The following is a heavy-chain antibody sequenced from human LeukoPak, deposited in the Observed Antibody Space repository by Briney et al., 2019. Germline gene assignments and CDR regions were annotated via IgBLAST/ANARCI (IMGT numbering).Heavy chain of an antibody. CDR3: TTDLGRSRIAPRFYY. CDR1: GFTFSSYG. D-gene: IGHD6-6*01. Sequence: GSLRLSCAASGFTFSSYGISWVRQAPGKGLEWVSAISATGGSTYYADSVKGHFTISRDNSKSTLYLQMNSLSAEDTAVYYCTTDLGRSRIAPRFYYWGQGTLVTVSS. J-gene: IGHJ4*02. V-gene: IGHV3-23*01. CDR2: ISATGGST.